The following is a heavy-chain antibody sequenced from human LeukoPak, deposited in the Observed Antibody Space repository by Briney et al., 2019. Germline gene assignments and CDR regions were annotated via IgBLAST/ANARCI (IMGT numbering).Heavy chain of an antibody. CDR3: ARAGSSGWVSDFDY. Sequence: GGSLRLSCAASGFTFSSYAMHWVRQAPGKGLEYVSAISSNGGSTYYANSVKGRFTTSRDNSKNTLYLQMGSLRAEDMAVYYCARAGSSGWVSDFDYWGQGTLVTVSS. CDR2: ISSNGGST. CDR1: GFTFSSYA. V-gene: IGHV3-64*01. D-gene: IGHD6-19*01. J-gene: IGHJ4*02.